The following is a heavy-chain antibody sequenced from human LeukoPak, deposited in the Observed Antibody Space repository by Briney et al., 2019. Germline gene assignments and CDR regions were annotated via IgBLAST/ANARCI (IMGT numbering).Heavy chain of an antibody. D-gene: IGHD6-13*01. CDR2: MNPNRGIT. Sequence: ASVKVFCNSSGYTFTSYDINWVRQATRQGLEWMGWMNPNRGITGYAQKFQGRVTINRTTSLSTAYVELSRLRSEDTAVSCCARVGGISSSWYGWRSYNWFEPWGQGTLVTVSS. CDR1: GYTFTSYD. J-gene: IGHJ5*02. V-gene: IGHV1-8*03. CDR3: ARVGGISSSWYGWRSYNWFEP.